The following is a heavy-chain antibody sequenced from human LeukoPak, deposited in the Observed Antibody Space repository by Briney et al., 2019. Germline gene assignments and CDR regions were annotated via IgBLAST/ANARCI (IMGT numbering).Heavy chain of an antibody. CDR2: ISGSST. D-gene: IGHD3-3*01. Sequence: GGSLRLSCAASGFTVSNNEMTWVRLAPGKGLEWVSSISGSSTYYADSRKGRFAISRDNFKNTLYLQMNSLRAEDTAVYYCAKSKGGDFWSGSYYFDYWGQGTLVTVSS. V-gene: IGHV3-38-3*01. J-gene: IGHJ4*02. CDR1: GFTVSNNE. CDR3: AKSKGGDFWSGSYYFDY.